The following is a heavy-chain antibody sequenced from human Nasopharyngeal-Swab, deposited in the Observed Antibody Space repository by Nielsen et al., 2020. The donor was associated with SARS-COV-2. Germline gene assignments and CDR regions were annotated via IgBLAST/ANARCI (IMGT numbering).Heavy chain of an antibody. CDR3: AKDPGIAAAGAFWYFDY. D-gene: IGHD6-13*01. CDR2: ISYDGSNK. Sequence: WIRQPPGKGLEWVAVISYDGSNKYYADSVKGRFTISRDNSKNTLYPQMNSLRAEDTAVYYCAKDPGIAAAGAFWYFDYWGQGTLVTVSS. V-gene: IGHV3-30*18. J-gene: IGHJ4*02.